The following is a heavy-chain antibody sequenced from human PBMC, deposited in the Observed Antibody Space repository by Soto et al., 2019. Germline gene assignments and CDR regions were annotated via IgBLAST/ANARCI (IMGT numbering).Heavy chain of an antibody. Sequence: YLRLCCVASGFSLGDDAMNCARQAPGKGLEWVAYISSGGSTIHYADSVRGRFTVSRENARNSLYLQMNTLSVEDTALYYCAGDRAVGAFWSQGTLVT. D-gene: IGHD6-19*01. CDR1: GFSLGDDA. CDR2: ISSGGSTI. CDR3: AGDRAVGAF. J-gene: IGHJ4*02. V-gene: IGHV3-48*03.